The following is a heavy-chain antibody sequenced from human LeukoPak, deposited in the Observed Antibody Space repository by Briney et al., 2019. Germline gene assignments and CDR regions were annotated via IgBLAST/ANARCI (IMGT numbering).Heavy chain of an antibody. V-gene: IGHV1-69*06. J-gene: IGHJ4*02. CDR1: GGTFSSYA. Sequence: SVKVSCKASGGTFSSYAISWVRQAPGQGLEWMGGIIPIFGTANYAQKFQGRVTTTADKSTSTAYMELSSLRSEDTAVYYCARGYRGYCSGGSCYLFDYWGQGTLVTVSS. CDR3: ARGYRGYCSGGSCYLFDY. CDR2: IIPIFGTA. D-gene: IGHD2-15*01.